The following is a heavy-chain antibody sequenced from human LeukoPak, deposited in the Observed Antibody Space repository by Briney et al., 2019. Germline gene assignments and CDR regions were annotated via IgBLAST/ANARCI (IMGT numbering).Heavy chain of an antibody. CDR2: INWSGGST. CDR1: GFTFDDYG. CDR3: ARDLRCSSTSCSSI. V-gene: IGHV3-20*04. J-gene: IGHJ4*02. Sequence: PGGSLRLSCAASGFTFDDYGMSWVRQAPGKGREWVFDINWSGGSTRYADSVKGRFTISRDNTKNSLYLQMNSLRAEDTALYYCARDLRCSSTSCSSIWGQGTLVTVSS. D-gene: IGHD2-2*01.